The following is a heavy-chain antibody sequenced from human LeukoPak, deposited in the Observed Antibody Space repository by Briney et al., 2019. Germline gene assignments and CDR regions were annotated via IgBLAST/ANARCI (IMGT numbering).Heavy chain of an antibody. V-gene: IGHV3-21*01. Sequence: GGSLRLSCAASGFTFSSYSMNWVRQAPGKGLEWVSSISSGSSYIYYADSVKGRFTISRDNAKNSLYLQMNGLRAEDTAVYYCARDSAAAGGGWFDPWGQGTLVTVSS. CDR1: GFTFSSYS. D-gene: IGHD6-13*01. CDR3: ARDSAAAGGGWFDP. J-gene: IGHJ5*02. CDR2: ISSGSSYI.